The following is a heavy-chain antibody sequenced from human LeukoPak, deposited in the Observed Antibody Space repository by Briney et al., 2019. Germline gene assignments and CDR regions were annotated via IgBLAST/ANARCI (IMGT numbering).Heavy chain of an antibody. CDR3: ARKYQPLTNRYYYYYMDV. CDR2: MNPNSGNT. CDR1: GYTFTSYD. Sequence: ASVKVSCKASGYTFTSYDINWVRQATGQGLEWMGWMNPNSGNTGYAQKFQGRVTMTRNTSISTAYMELSSLRSEDTAVYYCARKYQPLTNRYYYYYMDVWGKGTTVTVSS. J-gene: IGHJ6*03. V-gene: IGHV1-8*01. D-gene: IGHD2-2*01.